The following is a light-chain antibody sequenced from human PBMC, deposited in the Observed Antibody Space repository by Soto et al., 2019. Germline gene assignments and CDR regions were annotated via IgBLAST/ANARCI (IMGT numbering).Light chain of an antibody. V-gene: IGLV1-47*01. Sequence: QSVLAQPPSASGTPGQRVTISCSGSSSNIGNNYVFWYQQLPGTAPKLLIYRNNQRPSGVPDRFSGSKSGTSASLAISGLXXXXXXDXFCATWXXXLXXXVFGXGT. CDR2: RNN. CDR1: SSNIGNNY. CDR3: ATWXXXLXXXV. J-gene: IGLJ2*01.